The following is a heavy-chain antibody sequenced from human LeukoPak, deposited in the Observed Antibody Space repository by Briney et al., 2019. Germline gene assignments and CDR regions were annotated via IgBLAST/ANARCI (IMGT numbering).Heavy chain of an antibody. J-gene: IGHJ4*02. CDR1: RFTFDDYT. CDR3: AKDRAMIVGKPSEYYFDY. V-gene: IGHV3-43*01. Sequence: PGGSLRLSCAASRFTFDDYTMHGVRQAPGRGLEWVSLISWDGGSTYNADSVKGRFTIPRDNSKNSLYLQMNSLRTEDTALYYCAKDRAMIVGKPSEYYFDYWGQGTLVTVSS. CDR2: ISWDGGST. D-gene: IGHD3-22*01.